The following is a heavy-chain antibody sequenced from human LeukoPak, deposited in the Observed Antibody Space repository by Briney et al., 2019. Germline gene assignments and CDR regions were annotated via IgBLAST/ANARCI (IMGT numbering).Heavy chain of an antibody. CDR3: ARDSSMLRGPLVIYYFDF. V-gene: IGHV3-23*01. J-gene: IGHJ4*02. Sequence: PGGSLRLSCAASGFTFSSYALTWVRQAPGKGLEWVSSISGSGGSTYYAGSVKGRFTISRDNSKNTLYLQMNSLRVEDTAVYYCARDSSMLRGPLVIYYFDFWGQGTLVTVSS. D-gene: IGHD3-10*01. CDR2: ISGSGGST. CDR1: GFTFSSYA.